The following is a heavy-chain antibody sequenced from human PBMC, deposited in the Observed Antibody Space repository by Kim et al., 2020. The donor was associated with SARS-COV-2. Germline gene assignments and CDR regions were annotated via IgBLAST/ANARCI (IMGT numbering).Heavy chain of an antibody. CDR3: ARTRRITIFGVVIKKISRESDHYYYYGMDV. J-gene: IGHJ6*02. CDR1: GFTFSSYE. Sequence: VGSLRLSCAASGFTFSSYEMNWVRQAPGKGLEWVSYISSSGSTIYYSDSVKGRFTISRDNAKNSLYLQMNSLRAEDTAVYYCARTRRITIFGVVIKKISRESDHYYYYGMDVWGQGTTVTVSS. CDR2: ISSSGSTI. D-gene: IGHD3-3*01. V-gene: IGHV3-48*03.